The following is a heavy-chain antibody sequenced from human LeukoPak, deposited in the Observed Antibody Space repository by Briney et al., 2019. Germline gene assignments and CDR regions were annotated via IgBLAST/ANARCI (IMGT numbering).Heavy chain of an antibody. CDR1: GFTFSINY. D-gene: IGHD2-2*01. CDR2: IYSGGNT. J-gene: IGHJ4*02. V-gene: IGHV3-53*01. Sequence: GGSLRLSCAASGFTFSINYMSWVRQAPGKGLEWVSVIYSGGNTYYADSVKGRFTISRDNSKNPVYLQMNSLRAEDTAVYYCARGETSSYDYWGQGTLVTVSS. CDR3: ARGETSSYDY.